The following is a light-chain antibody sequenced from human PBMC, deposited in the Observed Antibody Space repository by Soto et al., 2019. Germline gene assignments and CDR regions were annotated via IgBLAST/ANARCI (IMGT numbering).Light chain of an antibody. CDR1: QSVRSN. CDR2: GAS. Sequence: EIVMTQSPATLSVSPGERATLSCRASQSVRSNLAWYQQKPGQSPRLLIYGASTRATGIPARFSGSGSGTEFTLTISGLQSEDFAVYYCQHYNNWPRTFGQGTKVDIK. V-gene: IGKV3-15*01. CDR3: QHYNNWPRT. J-gene: IGKJ1*01.